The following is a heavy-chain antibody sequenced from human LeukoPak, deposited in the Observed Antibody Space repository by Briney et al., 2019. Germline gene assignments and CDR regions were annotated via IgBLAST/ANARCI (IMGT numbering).Heavy chain of an antibody. V-gene: IGHV3-23*01. D-gene: IGHD1-26*01. CDR2: ISGSGGST. J-gene: IGHJ4*02. CDR1: GFTFSRYA. Sequence: GGSLRLSCVASGFTFSRYAMSWVRQAPGKGQEWVSVISGSGGSTHSADSVKGRVTISRDNSKNTLYLQMNSLRAEHTAVYFCAKAQDGGRLFHFDYWGQGTLVTVSS. CDR3: AKAQDGGRLFHFDY.